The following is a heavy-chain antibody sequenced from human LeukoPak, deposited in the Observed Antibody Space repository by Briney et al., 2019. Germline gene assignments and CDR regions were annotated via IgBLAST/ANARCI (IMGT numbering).Heavy chain of an antibody. CDR2: IWYDGSNK. V-gene: IGHV3-33*01. Sequence: GGSLRLSCAASGFTFSSCGMHWVRQAPGKGLEWVAVIWYDGSNKYYADSVKGRFTISRDNSKNTLYLQMNSLRAEDTAVYYCARDPRAMIVVALDYWGQGTLVTVSS. CDR1: GFTFSSCG. CDR3: ARDPRAMIVVALDY. D-gene: IGHD3-22*01. J-gene: IGHJ4*02.